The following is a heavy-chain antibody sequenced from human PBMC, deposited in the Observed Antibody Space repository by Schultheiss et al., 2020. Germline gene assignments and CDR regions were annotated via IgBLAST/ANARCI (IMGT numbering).Heavy chain of an antibody. Sequence: GGSLRLSCAASGFTFSSYAMHWVRQAPGKGLEWVAVIWYDGSNKYYADSVQGRFTISRDNSKNTLYLQMNSLRAEDTAVYYCARDRRGYTYGRGTFDYWGQGTLVNVS. CDR3: ARDRRGYTYGRGTFDY. CDR2: IWYDGSNK. V-gene: IGHV3-30*04. D-gene: IGHD5-18*01. J-gene: IGHJ4*02. CDR1: GFTFSSYA.